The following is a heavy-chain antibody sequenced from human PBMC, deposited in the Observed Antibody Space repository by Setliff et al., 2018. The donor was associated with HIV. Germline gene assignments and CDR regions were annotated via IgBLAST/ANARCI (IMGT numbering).Heavy chain of an antibody. CDR1: GGSISSSSYY. CDR2: IYYSGST. V-gene: IGHV4-39*02. CDR3: ARDRRDDYYLTAYFDS. D-gene: IGHD1-26*01. J-gene: IGHJ4*02. Sequence: SETLSLTCTVSGGSISSSSYYWGWIRQPPGKGLEWIGSIYYSGSTYYNPSLKSRVTISVDTSKNQFSLKLSSVTAADTAVYFCARDRRDDYYLTAYFDSLGQGTVVTVSS.